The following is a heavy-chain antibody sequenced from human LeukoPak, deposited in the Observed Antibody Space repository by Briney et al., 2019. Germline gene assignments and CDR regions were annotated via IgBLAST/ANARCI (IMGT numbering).Heavy chain of an antibody. CDR2: IKTNSGGT. V-gene: IGHV1-2*02. CDR3: ASLGIVVVPAAMSHNWFDP. D-gene: IGHD2-2*03. CDR1: GYTFTVYY. J-gene: IGHJ5*02. Sequence: GASVTVSSKGSGYTFTVYYMHWVGQAPGQGHEWMGWIKTNSGGTKYTQRVQGRVTMTRDTSISTASMELSRLRSDDTAVYYCASLGIVVVPAAMSHNWFDPWGQGTLVTVSS.